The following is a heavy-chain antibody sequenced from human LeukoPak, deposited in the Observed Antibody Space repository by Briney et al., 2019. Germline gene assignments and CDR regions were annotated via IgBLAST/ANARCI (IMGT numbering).Heavy chain of an antibody. J-gene: IGHJ4*02. CDR3: AREFGRGRLDY. CDR1: GGSFSGYY. V-gene: IGHV4-34*01. CDR2: INHRGST. D-gene: IGHD3-10*01. Sequence: SETLSLTCAVYGGSFSGYYWTWIRQPPGKGLEWIGEINHRGSTSYNPSLKSRVTISVDTSKNQFSLKLSSVTAADTAVYYCAREFGRGRLDYWGQGTLVTVSS.